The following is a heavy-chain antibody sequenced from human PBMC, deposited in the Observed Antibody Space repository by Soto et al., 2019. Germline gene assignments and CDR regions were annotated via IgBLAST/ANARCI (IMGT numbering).Heavy chain of an antibody. CDR1: GDSSSTFY. CDR3: ARGRTVRNYADDSSDYFYFFDY. J-gene: IGHJ4*02. Sequence: SETLSLTGTVSGDSSSTFYWGWIRQSPGKELEWIGYVYYTGSTNYNPSLKSRVTISVDRSKNQFSLKLTSANAADTAVYYCARGRTVRNYADDSSDYFYFFDYWGQGTQVTVSS. V-gene: IGHV4-59*01. CDR2: VYYTGST. D-gene: IGHD3-22*01.